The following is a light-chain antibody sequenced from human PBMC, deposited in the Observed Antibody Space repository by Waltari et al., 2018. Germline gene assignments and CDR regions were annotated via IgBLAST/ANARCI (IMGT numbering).Light chain of an antibody. J-gene: IGKJ4*01. CDR3: QQSYTIPLT. CDR2: AAS. V-gene: IGKV1-39*01. Sequence: IQMTQSPSSLSASVGDRVTITCRASQSVSIYLNWYQQKPGKAPKLLIYAASNLQSGVPSRFSGSGSATDFTLTVSSLQPEDFASYFCQQSYTIPLTFGGGTKVEI. CDR1: QSVSIY.